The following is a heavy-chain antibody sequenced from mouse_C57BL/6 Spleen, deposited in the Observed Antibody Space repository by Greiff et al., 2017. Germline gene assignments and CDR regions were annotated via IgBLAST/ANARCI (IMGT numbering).Heavy chain of an antibody. V-gene: IGHV2-6-1*01. Sequence: QVQLKESGPGLVAPSQSLSITCTVSGFSLTSYGVHWVRQPPGKGLEWLVVIWSDGSTTYNSARKSRLSISKDNSKSQVFLKMNSLQTDDTAMYYCARHEDYYSYAMDYWGQGTSVTVSS. CDR1: GFSLTSYG. J-gene: IGHJ4*01. CDR2: IWSDGST. CDR3: ARHEDYYSYAMDY. D-gene: IGHD1-1*01.